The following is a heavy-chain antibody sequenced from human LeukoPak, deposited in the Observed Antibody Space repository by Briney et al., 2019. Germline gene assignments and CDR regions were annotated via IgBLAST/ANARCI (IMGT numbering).Heavy chain of an antibody. CDR3: ARVLYSAATGSGNSGPSDY. J-gene: IGHJ4*02. CDR2: ISAYNGNT. D-gene: IGHD4-23*01. Sequence: AASVKVSCKASGYSFTSNYIHWVRQAPGQGLEWMGWISAYNGNTNYAQKLQGRVTMTTDTSTSTAYMELRSLRSDDTAVYYCARVLYSAATGSGNSGPSDYWGQGTLVTVSS. V-gene: IGHV1-18*04. CDR1: GYSFTSNY.